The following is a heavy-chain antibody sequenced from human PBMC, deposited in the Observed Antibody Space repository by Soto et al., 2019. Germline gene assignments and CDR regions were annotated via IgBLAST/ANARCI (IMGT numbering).Heavy chain of an antibody. CDR1: GYTFTSYD. CDR2: MNPNSGNT. CDR3: ARAGVVPAARSGYWFAP. D-gene: IGHD2-2*01. Sequence: QVQLVQSGAEVKKPGASVKVSCKASGYTFTSYDINWERQATGQGLEWMGWMNPNSGNTGYAQKFQGRDTMTRNTSIRTAYMELSSLRSEDTAVYYCARAGVVPAARSGYWFAPWGQGTLVTVSS. J-gene: IGHJ5*02. V-gene: IGHV1-8*01.